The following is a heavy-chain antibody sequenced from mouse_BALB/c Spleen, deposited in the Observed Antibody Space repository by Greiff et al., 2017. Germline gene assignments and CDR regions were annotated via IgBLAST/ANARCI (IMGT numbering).Heavy chain of an antibody. CDR1: GYSITSGYY. V-gene: IGHV3-6*02. J-gene: IGHJ4*01. Sequence: VQLKESGPGLVKPSQSLSLTCSVTGYSITSGYYWNWIRQFPGNKLEWMGYISYDGSNNYNPSLKNRISITRDTSKNQFFLKLNSVTTEDTATYYCARRGRSYAMDYWGQGTSVSVSS. CDR3: ARRGRSYAMDY. CDR2: ISYDGSN.